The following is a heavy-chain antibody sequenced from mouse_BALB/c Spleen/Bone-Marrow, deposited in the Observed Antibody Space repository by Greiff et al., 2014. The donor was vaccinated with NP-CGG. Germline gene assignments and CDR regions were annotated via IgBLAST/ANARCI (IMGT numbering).Heavy chain of an antibody. CDR3: ARYYDYDWYYDV. Sequence: LVESGPELVKPGASVKMSCKASGYTFTDYVISWVKQRTGQGLERIGEIYPGSGSTYYNEKFKGKATLTADKSFNTAYMQLSSLTSEDSAVYFCARYYDYDWYYDVWGAGTTVTVSS. V-gene: IGHV1-77*01. J-gene: IGHJ1*01. CDR1: GYTFTDYV. D-gene: IGHD2-4*01. CDR2: IYPGSGST.